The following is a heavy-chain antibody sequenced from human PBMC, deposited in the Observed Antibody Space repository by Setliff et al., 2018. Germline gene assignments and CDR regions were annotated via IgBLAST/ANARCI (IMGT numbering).Heavy chain of an antibody. J-gene: IGHJ6*02. D-gene: IGHD6-19*01. V-gene: IGHV4-38-2*02. CDR2: MYHSGSV. Sequence: PSETLSLTCTVSGYSISSGYYWGWIRQPPGKGLEWIGNMYHSGSVYYNPSLKSRVTISVDTSKNQFSLKVNSVTAADTAVYYCARDRQWLVHGYYYYGMDVWGQGTTVTVSS. CDR3: ARDRQWLVHGYYYYGMDV. CDR1: GYSISSGYY.